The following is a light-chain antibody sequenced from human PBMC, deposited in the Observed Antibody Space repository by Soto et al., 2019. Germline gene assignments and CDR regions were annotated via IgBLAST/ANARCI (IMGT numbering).Light chain of an antibody. Sequence: DIQMTQSPSFLSASVGDRVTITCQASQDISDYLNWYQQKPGQAPKLLIHDAMHLGTGVPSRFSGSGSGANFIFTITSLHPEDIATYFCQQFDNLPFTFGPGTTVDLK. J-gene: IGKJ3*01. V-gene: IGKV1-33*01. CDR2: DAM. CDR3: QQFDNLPFT. CDR1: QDISDY.